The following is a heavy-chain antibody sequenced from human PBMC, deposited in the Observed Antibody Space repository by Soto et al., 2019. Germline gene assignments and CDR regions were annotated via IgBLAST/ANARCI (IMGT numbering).Heavy chain of an antibody. V-gene: IGHV4-39*01. CDR3: ARHGAYSTSVYYYYGMDV. J-gene: IGHJ6*02. Sequence: ETLSLTCTVSGGAINSTVYYWGWIRQPPGKGLEWIGSSNYGGPTYYSPSLQSRVTISLDTAKNHFSLNLRSVTAADTAVYYCARHGAYSTSVYYYYGMDVWGQGTTVTVPS. CDR1: GGAINSTVYY. D-gene: IGHD6-13*01. CDR2: SNYGGPT.